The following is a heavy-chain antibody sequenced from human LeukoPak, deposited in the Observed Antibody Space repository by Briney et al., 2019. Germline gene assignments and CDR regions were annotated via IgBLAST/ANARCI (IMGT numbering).Heavy chain of an antibody. D-gene: IGHD4-11*01. V-gene: IGHV1-46*01. J-gene: IGHJ4*02. CDR2: INPSGGST. Sequence: GASVKVSCKASGYTFTSYYIHWVRQAPGQGLAWMGIINPSGGSTNYAQNFQGRATMTRDTSTSTVYMELSSLRSEDTAVYYCARERMTTSKFDYWGQGTLVTVSS. CDR3: ARERMTTSKFDY. CDR1: GYTFTSYY.